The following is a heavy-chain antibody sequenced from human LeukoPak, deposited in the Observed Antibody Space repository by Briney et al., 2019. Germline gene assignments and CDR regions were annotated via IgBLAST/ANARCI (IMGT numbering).Heavy chain of an antibody. V-gene: IGHV1-69*13. J-gene: IGHJ6*03. Sequence: GASVKVSCKASGGTFSSYAISWVRQAPGQGLEWMGGIIPIFGTANYAQKFQGRVTITADESTSTAYMELSSLRSEDTAVYYCAGAPPYCSSTSCYDYYYYMDVWGKGTTVTVSS. D-gene: IGHD2-2*01. CDR3: AGAPPYCSSTSCYDYYYYMDV. CDR1: GGTFSSYA. CDR2: IIPIFGTA.